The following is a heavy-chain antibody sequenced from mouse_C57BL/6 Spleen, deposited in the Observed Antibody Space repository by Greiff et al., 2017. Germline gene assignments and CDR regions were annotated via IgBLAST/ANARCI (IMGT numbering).Heavy chain of an antibody. Sequence: VQLQQSGAELVRPGTSVKVSCKASGYAFTNYLIEWVKQRPGQGLEWIGVMNPGSGGTNYNEKFKGKATLTADKSSSTAYMQLSSMTSEDAAVYFCARELRGYFDVWGTGTTVTVSS. J-gene: IGHJ1*03. CDR3: ARELRGYFDV. CDR2: MNPGSGGT. D-gene: IGHD1-1*01. CDR1: GYAFTNYL. V-gene: IGHV1-54*01.